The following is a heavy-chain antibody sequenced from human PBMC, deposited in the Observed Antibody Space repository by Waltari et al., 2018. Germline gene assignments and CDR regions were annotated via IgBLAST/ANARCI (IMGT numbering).Heavy chain of an antibody. CDR3: ARVGRSGIVVVPAATHYYYYYMDV. Sequence: QVQLQESGPGLVKPSETLSLTCTVSGGSISSYYWRWIRQPPGKGLEWIGYIYYSGSTNYNPSLKSRVTISVDTSKNQFSLKLSSVTAADTAVYYCARVGRSGIVVVPAATHYYYYYMDVWGKGTTVTISS. V-gene: IGHV4-59*01. J-gene: IGHJ6*03. CDR1: GGSISSYY. CDR2: IYYSGST. D-gene: IGHD2-2*01.